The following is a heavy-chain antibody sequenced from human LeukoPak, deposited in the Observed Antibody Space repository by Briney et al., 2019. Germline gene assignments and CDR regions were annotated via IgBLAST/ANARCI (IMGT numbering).Heavy chain of an antibody. CDR1: GFSFSGSA. CDR2: IRSRANSYVT. D-gene: IGHD2-15*01. CDR3: AKSYCSGGSCYSGVTDY. V-gene: IGHV3-73*01. J-gene: IGHJ4*02. Sequence: PGGSLKLSCAASGFSFSGSAIHWVRQASGKGLEWLGRIRSRANSYVTVYTESATGRFTISRDDSGNTAYLQMNSLRAEDTAVYYCAKSYCSGGSCYSGVTDYWGQGTLVTVSS.